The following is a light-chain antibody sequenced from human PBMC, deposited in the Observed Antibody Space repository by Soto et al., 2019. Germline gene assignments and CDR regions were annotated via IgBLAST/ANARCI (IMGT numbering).Light chain of an antibody. CDR3: QKYNSALQT. CDR1: QSISGF. Sequence: DIQMTQSPSSLSASVGDRVTITCRASQSISGFLSWYQQRPGRAPKLLIYAASSLQSGVPSRFSGSGSGTDFTLTISGLQPEDVATYYCQKYNSALQTFGQGTKVDIK. J-gene: IGKJ1*01. V-gene: IGKV1-39*01. CDR2: AAS.